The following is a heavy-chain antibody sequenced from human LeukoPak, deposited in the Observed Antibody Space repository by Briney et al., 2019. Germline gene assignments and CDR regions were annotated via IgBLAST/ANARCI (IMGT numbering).Heavy chain of an antibody. CDR1: GFTFNNYW. Sequence: GGSLRLSCAASGFTFNNYWMTWVRQGPGKGLERVANIKPGGNEKYYVDSVKGRFTISRDNVKNSLYLQMNSLRAEDTAIYYCATFRFLGTWGQGTMVTVSP. J-gene: IGHJ3*01. D-gene: IGHD3-3*01. CDR2: IKPGGNEK. V-gene: IGHV3-7*03. CDR3: ATFRFLGT.